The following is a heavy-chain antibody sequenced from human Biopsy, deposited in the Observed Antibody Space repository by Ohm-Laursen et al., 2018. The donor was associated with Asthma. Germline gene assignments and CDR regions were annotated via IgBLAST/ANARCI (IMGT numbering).Heavy chain of an antibody. CDR2: VDTGNGDT. D-gene: IGHD3-9*01. J-gene: IGHJ3*01. CDR1: GYNFISFA. CDR3: ARTYYDFLTGQVKDVFGV. V-gene: IGHV1-3*04. Sequence: ASVKVSCKASGYNFISFAIHWVRQAPGQRLEWMGWVDTGNGDTKYSQKFQGRVTITRDTSASTAYMELRSLRSKDTATYYCARTYYDFLTGQVKDVFGVWGQGTMVTVSS.